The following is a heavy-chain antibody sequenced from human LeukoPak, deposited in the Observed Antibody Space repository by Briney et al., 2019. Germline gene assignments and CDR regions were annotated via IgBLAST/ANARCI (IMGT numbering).Heavy chain of an antibody. CDR2: ISGSGGSK. V-gene: IGHV3-23*01. CDR3: AIRGIPYE. D-gene: IGHD3-22*01. Sequence: GGSLRLSCAASGVTFTSYAMSWVRQAPGQGLEWVSVISGSGGSKYYADSVRGRFTISRDNSKNTRSLQMNGLRAEDTAVYYCAIRGIPYEWGQGTLVTVSS. J-gene: IGHJ4*02. CDR1: GVTFTSYA.